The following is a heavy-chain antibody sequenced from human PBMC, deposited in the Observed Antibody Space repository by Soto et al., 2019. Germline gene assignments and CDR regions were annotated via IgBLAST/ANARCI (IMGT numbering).Heavy chain of an antibody. CDR2: IFPIFAKP. CDR3: ASGPGSWNSFYI. J-gene: IGHJ3*02. CDR1: GDTFSSYS. Sequence: QVHLIQSGAELKRPGSSVKVSCNASGDTFSSYSITWLRQAPGQRLEWLGGIFPIFAKPTYAPKFQGRVASTADASTITVYMELARLTSEDPAVSYCASGPGSWNSFYIWGQGTPLTVSS. V-gene: IGHV1-69*01. D-gene: IGHD1-7*01.